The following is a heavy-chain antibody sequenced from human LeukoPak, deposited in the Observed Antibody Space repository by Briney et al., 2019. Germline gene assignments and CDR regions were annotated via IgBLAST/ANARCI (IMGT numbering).Heavy chain of an antibody. D-gene: IGHD6-6*01. V-gene: IGHV1-2*06. J-gene: IGHJ6*02. CDR1: GYTFTGYY. CDR3: ARDDRSSSDYYGMDV. CDR2: INPNSGGT. Sequence: ASVNVSCKASGYTFTGYYMHWVRQAPGQGLEWMGRINPNSGGTNYAQKFQGRVTMTRDTSISTAYMELSRLRSDDTAVYYCARDDRSSSDYYGMDVWGQGTTVTVSS.